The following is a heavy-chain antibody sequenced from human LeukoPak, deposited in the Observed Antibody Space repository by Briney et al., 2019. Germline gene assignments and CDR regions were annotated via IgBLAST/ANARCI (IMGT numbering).Heavy chain of an antibody. J-gene: IGHJ1*01. D-gene: IGHD2-15*01. CDR2: IHYTGST. Sequence: YPSETLSLTCTVSGGSISSYCSSWIRQPPGKGLEWIGYIHYTGSTNHNPSLKSRITISIDTSKNQFSLKLSSVTAADTAVYYCAGTSSSYCSRGSCYRKFQTWGQGTLVTVSS. V-gene: IGHV4-59*08. CDR1: GGSISSYC. CDR3: AGTSSSYCSRGSCYRKFQT.